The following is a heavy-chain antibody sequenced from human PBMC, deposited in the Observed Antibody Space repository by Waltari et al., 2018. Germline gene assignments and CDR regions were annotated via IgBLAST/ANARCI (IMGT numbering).Heavy chain of an antibody. J-gene: IGHJ6*02. CDR3: ATGSTARGYYGMDV. CDR2: IKQDASEE. D-gene: IGHD3-10*01. CDR1: VVTLVTYW. V-gene: IGHV3-7*01. Sequence: EMQLVEAGGGLVQPGGSRRLYCAPSVVTLVTYWMSWVRQDPGKGLEWVANIKQDASEEYYVDSVKGRFTISKDNAKNSLSLQMNSLRAEDTAVYYCATGSTARGYYGMDVWGQGTTVTVSS.